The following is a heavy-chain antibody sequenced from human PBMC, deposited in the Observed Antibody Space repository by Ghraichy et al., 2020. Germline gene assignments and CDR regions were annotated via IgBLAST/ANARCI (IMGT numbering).Heavy chain of an antibody. Sequence: GGSLRLSCAASGFSFSSYEMNWVRQAPGKGLEWVSYISSSGSMIYYADSVKGRFTISRDNAKNSLYLQMNSLRAEDTAVYYCARDIGSGDMIYYYGMDVWGQGTTVTVSS. CDR1: GFSFSSYE. D-gene: IGHD5/OR15-5a*01. V-gene: IGHV3-48*03. J-gene: IGHJ6*02. CDR3: ARDIGSGDMIYYYGMDV. CDR2: ISSSGSMI.